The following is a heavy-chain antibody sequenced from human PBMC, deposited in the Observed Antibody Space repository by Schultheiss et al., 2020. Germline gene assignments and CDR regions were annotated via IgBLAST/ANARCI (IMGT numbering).Heavy chain of an antibody. J-gene: IGHJ4*02. CDR3: ARGGVVVAANID. V-gene: IGHV4-39*07. CDR2: IYHSGST. Sequence: SETLSLTCTVSGGSVSSGSYYWSWIRQPPGKGLEWIGTIYHSGSTYYNPSLKSRVTISVDTSKNQFSLKLSSVTAADTAVYYCARGGVVVAANIDWGQGTLVTVSS. D-gene: IGHD2-15*01. CDR1: GGSVSSGSYY.